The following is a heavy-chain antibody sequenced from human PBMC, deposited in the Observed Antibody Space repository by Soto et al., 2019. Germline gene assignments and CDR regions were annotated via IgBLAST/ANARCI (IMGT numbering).Heavy chain of an antibody. CDR1: GGTFSSYA. CDR2: IIPIFGTA. J-gene: IGHJ6*02. D-gene: IGHD6-13*01. V-gene: IGHV1-69*06. CDR3: ASSAAAGTPYYYYCMDV. Sequence: GASVKVSCKASGGTFSSYAISWVRQAPGQGLEWMGGIIPIFGTANYAQKFQGRVTITADKSTSTAYMELSSLRSEDTAVYYCASSAAAGTPYYYYCMDVWGQGTTVTVSS.